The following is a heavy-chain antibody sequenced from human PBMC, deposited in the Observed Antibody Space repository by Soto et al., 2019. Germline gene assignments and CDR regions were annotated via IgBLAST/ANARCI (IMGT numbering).Heavy chain of an antibody. J-gene: IGHJ4*02. D-gene: IGHD3-16*01. CDR2: ISGSGGST. V-gene: IGHV3-23*01. CDR1: GFTLSSYA. CDR3: SKGSLVTSDYVWASFDY. Sequence: GSLRLSCAASGFTLSSYAMNWVRQAPGKGLEWVSVISGSGGSTYYADSVKGRFTISRDTSKNTMYLQMNSLRADDTAVYYCSKGSLVTSDYVWASFDYWGQGTLVTVSS.